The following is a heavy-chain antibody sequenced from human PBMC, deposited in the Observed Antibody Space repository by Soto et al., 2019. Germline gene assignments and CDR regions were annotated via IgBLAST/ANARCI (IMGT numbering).Heavy chain of an antibody. D-gene: IGHD2-21*01. CDR2: IIPIFGTA. J-gene: IGHJ4*02. CDR1: GGTFSSYA. CDR3: ARNGQRLLQFGYFDY. Sequence: SVKVSCKASGGTFSSYAISWVRQAPGQGLEWMGGIIPIFGTANYAQKFQGRVTITADKSTSTAYMELSSLRSEDTAVYYCARNGQRLLQFGYFDYWVQGTLVTVSS. V-gene: IGHV1-69*06.